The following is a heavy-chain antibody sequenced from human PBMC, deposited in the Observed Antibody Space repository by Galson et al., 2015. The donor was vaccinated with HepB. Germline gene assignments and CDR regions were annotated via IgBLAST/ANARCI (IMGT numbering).Heavy chain of an antibody. V-gene: IGHV3-73*01. J-gene: IGHJ4*02. CDR2: IRSKANSYAT. Sequence: SLRLSCAASGFTFSGSAMHWVRQASGKGLEWVGRIRSKANSYATAYAASVKGRFTISRDDSKNTAYLQMNSLKTEDTAVYYCTRLLDTAMVTRDGYWGQGTLVTVSS. CDR1: GFTFSGSA. CDR3: TRLLDTAMVTRDGY. D-gene: IGHD5-18*01.